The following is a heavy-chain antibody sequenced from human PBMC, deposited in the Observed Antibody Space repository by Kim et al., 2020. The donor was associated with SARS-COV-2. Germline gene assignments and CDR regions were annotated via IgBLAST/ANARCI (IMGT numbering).Heavy chain of an antibody. V-gene: IGHV3-30*07. D-gene: IGHD3-22*01. CDR3: ARDRYYYDSSGYYRY. Sequence: DSVKGRFTSSRDNSKNTLYLQMNSLRAEDTAVYYCARDRYYYDSSGYYRYWGQGTLVTVSS. J-gene: IGHJ4*02.